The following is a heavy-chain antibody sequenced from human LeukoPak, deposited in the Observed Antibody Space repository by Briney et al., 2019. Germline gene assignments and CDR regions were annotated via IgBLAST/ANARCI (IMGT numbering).Heavy chain of an antibody. CDR1: GGSISSYY. CDR3: ASKGIAAAGNIGWFDP. D-gene: IGHD6-13*01. V-gene: IGHV4-59*12. CDR2: IYYSGST. J-gene: IGHJ5*02. Sequence: SETLSLTCTVSGGSISSYYWSWIRQPPGKGLEWIGYIYYSGSTYYNPSLKGRVTISVDTSKNQFSLKLSSVTAADTAVYYCASKGIAAAGNIGWFDPWGQGTLVTVSS.